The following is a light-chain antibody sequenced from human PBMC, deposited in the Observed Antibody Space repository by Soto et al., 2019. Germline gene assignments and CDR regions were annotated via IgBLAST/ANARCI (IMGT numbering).Light chain of an antibody. CDR3: GAWDSSLSAGV. Sequence: QSVLTQPPSVSAAPGQKVTISCSGSSSNIGDNYVSWYQQVPGTAPKLLIYDNNKRPSGIPDRFSGSKSGTSATLGITGLQTGDEADYYCGAWDSSLSAGVFGGGTMLTVL. J-gene: IGLJ3*02. CDR1: SSNIGDNY. CDR2: DNN. V-gene: IGLV1-51*01.